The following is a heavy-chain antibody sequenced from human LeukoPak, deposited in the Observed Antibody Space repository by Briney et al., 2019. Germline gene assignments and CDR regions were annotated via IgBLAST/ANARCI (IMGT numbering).Heavy chain of an antibody. CDR1: GGSISSSSYY. D-gene: IGHD1-7*01. CDR3: ASRGGGQELDWFDP. V-gene: IGHV4-39*01. Sequence: SETLSLTCTVSGGSISSSSYYWGWIRQPPGKGLEWIGSIYYSGSTYYNPSLKSRVTISVDTSKNQFSLKLGSVTAADTAVYYCASRGGGQELDWFDPWGQGTLVTVSS. J-gene: IGHJ5*02. CDR2: IYYSGST.